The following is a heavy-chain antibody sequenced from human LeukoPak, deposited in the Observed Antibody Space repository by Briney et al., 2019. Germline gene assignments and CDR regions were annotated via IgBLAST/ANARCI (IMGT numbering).Heavy chain of an antibody. V-gene: IGHV4-39*07. J-gene: IGHJ5*02. Sequence: SETLSLTCTVSGGSISSSSYYWGWIRQPPGKGLEWIGSIYYSGSTYYNPSLKSRVTISVDTSKNQFSLKLSSVTAADTAVYYCARVQQSSWYEGSWFDPWGQGTLVTVSS. CDR3: ARVQQSSWYEGSWFDP. CDR1: GGSISSSSYY. D-gene: IGHD6-13*01. CDR2: IYYSGST.